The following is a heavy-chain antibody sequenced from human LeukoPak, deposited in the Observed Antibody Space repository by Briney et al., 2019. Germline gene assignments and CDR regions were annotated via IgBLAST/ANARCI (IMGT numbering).Heavy chain of an antibody. D-gene: IGHD6-19*01. CDR1: GLTFKNSA. Sequence: PGGSLRLSCAASGLTFKNSAMSWVRQAPGKGLEWLAVTSGDEDSTHYADSVRGHFVISTDNSKNTSFLHMNSLRAEDTAVYYCTIDLMTGFSSGWHFGYWGQGTLVTVSS. CDR2: TSGDEDST. V-gene: IGHV3-23*01. J-gene: IGHJ4*02. CDR3: TIDLMTGFSSGWHFGY.